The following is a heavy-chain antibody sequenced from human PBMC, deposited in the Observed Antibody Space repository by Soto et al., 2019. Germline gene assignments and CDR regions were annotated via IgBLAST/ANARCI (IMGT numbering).Heavy chain of an antibody. D-gene: IGHD2-15*01. V-gene: IGHV4-59*08. CDR2: IYYSGST. J-gene: IGHJ4*02. CDR3: ARRYGGTFDY. CDR1: GGTITTYY. Sequence: PSQTMWLTGTVSGGTITTYYWSWIRQPPEKKPEWIGYIYYSGSTNYNPSLKSRVTISVDTSKNHFSLKLSSVTAADTAVYYCARRYGGTFDYWGKGTLVTVSS.